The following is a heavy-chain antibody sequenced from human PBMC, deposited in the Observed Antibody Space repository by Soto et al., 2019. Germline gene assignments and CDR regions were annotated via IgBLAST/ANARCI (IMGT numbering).Heavy chain of an antibody. V-gene: IGHV1-69*13. CDR3: ARESCSGGSCYPDAFDI. Sequence: SVKVSCKASGGTFSSYAISWVRQAPGQRLEWMGGIIPIFGTANYAQKFQGRVTITADESTSTAYMELSSLRSEDTAVYYCARESCSGGSCYPDAFDIWGQGTMVTVSS. CDR1: GGTFSSYA. CDR2: IIPIFGTA. J-gene: IGHJ3*02. D-gene: IGHD2-15*01.